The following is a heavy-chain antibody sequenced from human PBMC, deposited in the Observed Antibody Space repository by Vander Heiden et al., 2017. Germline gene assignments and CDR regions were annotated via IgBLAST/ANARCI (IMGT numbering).Heavy chain of an antibody. Sequence: QVQLQESGPGLVKPSGTLSLTCTVSGVSFDSKWWCWVRQSPGKGLEWIGEIFHTGSTYFSPSFKSRVSMLVDKSKNQLSLQLSSVTAADTAMYYCAGGRGGSFDVWGQGTMVTVSS. V-gene: IGHV4-4*02. J-gene: IGHJ3*01. D-gene: IGHD3-16*01. CDR2: IFHTGST. CDR1: GVSFDSKW. CDR3: AGGRGGSFDV.